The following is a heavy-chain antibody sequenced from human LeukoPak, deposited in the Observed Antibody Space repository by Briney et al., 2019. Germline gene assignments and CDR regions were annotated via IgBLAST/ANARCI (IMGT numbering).Heavy chain of an antibody. Sequence: GGSLRPSCAASGFTFSDHYMSWIRQAPGKGLEWVSYISSSGSTIYYADSVKGRFTISRDNAKNSLYLQMNSLRAEDTAVYYCARGSDWVSFDYWGQGTLVTVSS. CDR2: ISSSGSTI. D-gene: IGHD3-9*01. V-gene: IGHV3-11*01. J-gene: IGHJ4*02. CDR1: GFTFSDHY. CDR3: ARGSDWVSFDY.